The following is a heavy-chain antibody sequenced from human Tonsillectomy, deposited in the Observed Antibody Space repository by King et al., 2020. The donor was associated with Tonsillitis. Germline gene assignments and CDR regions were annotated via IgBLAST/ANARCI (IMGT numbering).Heavy chain of an antibody. D-gene: IGHD3-10*01. CDR1: GFTFGDYA. CDR3: TRVEHLMVFDY. V-gene: IGHV3-49*04. J-gene: IGHJ4*02. Sequence: VQLVESGGGLVQPGRSLRLSCTASGFTFGDYAVSWVRQAPGKGLEWVGFIRSKAYAGTTEYAASVKGRFTISRDDSKSIAYLQMNSLKTEDTAVYYCTRVEHLMVFDYWGQGTLVTVSS. CDR2: IRSKAYAGTT.